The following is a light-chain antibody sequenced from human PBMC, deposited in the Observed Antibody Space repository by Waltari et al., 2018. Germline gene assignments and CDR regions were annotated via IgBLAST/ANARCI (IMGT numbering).Light chain of an antibody. V-gene: IGKV1-5*03. CDR1: QRITNW. CDR2: RAS. CDR3: QQYDNYWT. Sequence: DIQMTQSPSTLSASVGDRVTITCRDSQRITNWLALYQQKPGKAPKLLIYRASNLESGVPSRFSGSGSGTEFTLTIRSLQPDDFATYYCQQYDNYWTFGQGTKVEIK. J-gene: IGKJ1*01.